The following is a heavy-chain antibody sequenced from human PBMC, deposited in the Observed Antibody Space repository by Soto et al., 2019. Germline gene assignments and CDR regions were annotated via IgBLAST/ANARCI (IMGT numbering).Heavy chain of an antibody. CDR3: ARGRDRGTSRWWFAP. CDR2: INHSGST. CDR1: GGSFSGYY. D-gene: IGHD2-2*01. V-gene: IGHV4-34*01. J-gene: IGHJ5*02. Sequence: PSETLSLTCAVYGGSFSGYYWSWIRQPPGKGLEWIGEINHSGSTNYNPSLKSRVTISVDTSKNQFSLKLSSVTAADTAVYYCARGRDRGTSRWWFAPWGQGTLVTVSS.